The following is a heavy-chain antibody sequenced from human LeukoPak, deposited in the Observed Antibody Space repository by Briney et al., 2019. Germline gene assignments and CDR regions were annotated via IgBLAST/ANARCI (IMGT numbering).Heavy chain of an antibody. J-gene: IGHJ4*02. CDR3: ARALGSVADF. CDR2: INSDGSST. CDR1: GFTFSSSW. D-gene: IGHD6-6*01. Sequence: GGPLGLSCAASGFTFSSSWMHWVRQPPGKGLVWVSRINSDGSSTTYADSVKGRFTISRDNAKNTLYLHMNSLRAEDTAIYYCARALGSVADFWGQGTMVTVSS. V-gene: IGHV3-74*01.